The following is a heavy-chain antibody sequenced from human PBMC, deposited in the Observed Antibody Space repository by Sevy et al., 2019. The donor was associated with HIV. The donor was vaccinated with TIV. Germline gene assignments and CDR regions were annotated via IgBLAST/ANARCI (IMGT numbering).Heavy chain of an antibody. D-gene: IGHD3-10*01. J-gene: IGHJ6*02. V-gene: IGHV1-69*13. Sequence: ASVKVSCKASGGTFSSYAISWVRQAPGQGLEWMGGIIPIFGTANYAQKFQGSVTITADESTSTAYMELSSLRSEDTAVYYCVRDLNRGVINNPYYYYGMDVWGQGTTVTVSS. CDR3: VRDLNRGVINNPYYYYGMDV. CDR2: IIPIFGTA. CDR1: GGTFSSYA.